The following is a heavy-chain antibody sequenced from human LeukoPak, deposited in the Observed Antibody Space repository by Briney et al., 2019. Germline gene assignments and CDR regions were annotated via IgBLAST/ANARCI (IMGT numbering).Heavy chain of an antibody. CDR2: IYYSGST. J-gene: IGHJ4*02. CDR1: GGSISSSSYY. CDR3: ADTAVAGTGGNDY. D-gene: IGHD6-19*01. V-gene: IGHV4-39*07. Sequence: PSETLSLTCTVSGGSISSSSYYWGWIRQPPGKGLEWIGSIYYSGSTYYNPSLKSRVTISEDTSKNQFSLKLSSVTAADTAVYYCADTAVAGTGGNDYWGQGTLVTVSS.